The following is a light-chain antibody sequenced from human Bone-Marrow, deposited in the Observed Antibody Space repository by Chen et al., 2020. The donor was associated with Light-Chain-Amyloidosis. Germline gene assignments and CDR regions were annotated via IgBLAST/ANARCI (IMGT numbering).Light chain of an antibody. Sequence: SYELTQPPTVSVSPGRTARINCPGDELPTKYAYWYQQKPGQAPVLVIHRDTERPSGISERFSGSSSGTTATLTISGVQAEDEADYHCQSADSSGTYEVIFGGGTKLTVL. CDR1: ELPTKY. CDR2: RDT. V-gene: IGLV3-25*03. CDR3: QSADSSGTYEVI. J-gene: IGLJ2*01.